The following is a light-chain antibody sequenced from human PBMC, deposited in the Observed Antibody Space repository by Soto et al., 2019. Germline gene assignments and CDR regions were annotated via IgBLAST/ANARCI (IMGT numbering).Light chain of an antibody. Sequence: EIVLTQSPGTLSLSPGERATLSCRASQSVSSSYLAWYQRKPGQAPRLLIYGASSRATGIPARFSGSGSGTDFTLTISRLDPEDFAVYYCQQYGSSPATFGQGNKVEIK. CDR3: QQYGSSPAT. CDR1: QSVSSSY. CDR2: GAS. J-gene: IGKJ1*01. V-gene: IGKV3-20*01.